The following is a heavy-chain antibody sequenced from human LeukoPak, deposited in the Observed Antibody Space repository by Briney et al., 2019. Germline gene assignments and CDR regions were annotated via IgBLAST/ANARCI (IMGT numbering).Heavy chain of an antibody. V-gene: IGHV3-30*02. CDR2: IRYDGSNK. D-gene: IGHD1/OR15-1a*01. CDR3: ARNWNNYFDY. CDR1: GFTFTTYG. Sequence: GGSLRLSCAASGFTFTTYGMHWVRQAPGKGLEWVSFIRYDGSNKYYIDSVKGRFTTSRDNPKNTLYLQMNSLRVEDTAVYYCARNWNNYFDYWGQGTLVTVSA. J-gene: IGHJ4*02.